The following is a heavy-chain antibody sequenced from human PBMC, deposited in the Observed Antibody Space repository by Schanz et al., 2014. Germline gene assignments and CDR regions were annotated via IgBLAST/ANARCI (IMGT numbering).Heavy chain of an antibody. V-gene: IGHV1-69*02. D-gene: IGHD4-17*01. Sequence: QVQLVQSGAEVKKPGSSMKVSCKASGGTFSTYPINWLRQAPGQGLEWVGRFIPILDVGNYAQQFQGRVTFTADRSTSTAYMELSSLRSEDTAVYYCARGYGDSPTDFWGQGTLVTVSS. CDR2: FIPILDVG. J-gene: IGHJ4*02. CDR1: GGTFSTYP. CDR3: ARGYGDSPTDF.